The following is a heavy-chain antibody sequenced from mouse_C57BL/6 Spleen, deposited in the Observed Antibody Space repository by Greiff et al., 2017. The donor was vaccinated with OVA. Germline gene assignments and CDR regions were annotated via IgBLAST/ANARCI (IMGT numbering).Heavy chain of an antibody. D-gene: IGHD3-2*02. J-gene: IGHJ4*01. CDR2: INPSNGGT. Sequence: QVQLQQPGTELVKPGASVKLSCKASGYTFTSYWMHWVKQRPGQGLEWIGNINPSNGGTNYNEKFKSKATLTVDKSSSTAYMQLSSLTSEDSAVYYWATGDSSGYVFLYYYAMDYWGQGTSVTVSS. CDR3: ATGDSSGYVFLYYYAMDY. V-gene: IGHV1-53*01. CDR1: GYTFTSYW.